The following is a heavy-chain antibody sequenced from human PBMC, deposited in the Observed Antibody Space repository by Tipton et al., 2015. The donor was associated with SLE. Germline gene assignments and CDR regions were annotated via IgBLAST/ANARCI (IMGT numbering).Heavy chain of an antibody. J-gene: IGHJ3*02. CDR3: ARDMGDAFDI. CDR1: GFTFSSYD. CDR2: IRYDGSNK. Sequence: SGFTFSSYDMHWVRQAPGKGLEWVAFIRYDGSNKYYADSVKGRFTISRDNAKNSLYLQMNSLRAEDTAVYYCARDMGDAFDIWGQGTMVTVSS. V-gene: IGHV3-30*02. D-gene: IGHD3-16*01.